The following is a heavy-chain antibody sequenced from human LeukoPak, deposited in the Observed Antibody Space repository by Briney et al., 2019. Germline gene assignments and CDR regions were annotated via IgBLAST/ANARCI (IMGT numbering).Heavy chain of an antibody. J-gene: IGHJ4*02. CDR1: GFTFSSYA. CDR2: ISGSGGST. CDR3: AKVLLWFGELPYYFDY. V-gene: IGHV3-23*01. D-gene: IGHD3-10*01. Sequence: GGSLRLSCAASGFTFSSYAMSWVRQAPGKGLEWVSAISGSGGSTYYADSVKGRFTISRDNSKNTLYLQMNGLRAEDTAVHYCAKVLLWFGELPYYFDYWGQGTLVTVSS.